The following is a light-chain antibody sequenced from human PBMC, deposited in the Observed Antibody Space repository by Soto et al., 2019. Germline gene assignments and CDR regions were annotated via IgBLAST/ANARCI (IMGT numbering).Light chain of an antibody. CDR3: QQYNSYWIT. Sequence: DIQMTQSPSTLSASVGDRVTITCRASQSISSWLAWYQQKPGKAPKLLIYKASSLESGVPSRFRGSGSGTEFTLTISSLQPDDFATYYCQQYNSYWITFGQGTRLEIK. J-gene: IGKJ5*01. CDR1: QSISSW. V-gene: IGKV1-5*03. CDR2: KAS.